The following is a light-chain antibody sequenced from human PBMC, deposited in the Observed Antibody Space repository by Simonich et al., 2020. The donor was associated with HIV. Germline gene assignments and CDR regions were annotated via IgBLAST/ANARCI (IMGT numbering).Light chain of an antibody. CDR1: QGFSSW. J-gene: IGKJ2*01. V-gene: IGKV1-27*01. CDR2: AAS. CDR3: QQYFSTPLS. Sequence: DIQMTQSPSSVSASVGDRVSITCRASQGFSSWLAWYQQKPGKVPKLLIYAASTLQSGVPSRFSGSGSGTDFTLTISSLQAEDVAVYYCQQYFSTPLSFGQGTKLEIK.